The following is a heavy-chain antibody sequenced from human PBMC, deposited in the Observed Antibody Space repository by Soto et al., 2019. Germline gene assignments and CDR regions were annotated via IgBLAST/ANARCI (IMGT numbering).Heavy chain of an antibody. CDR3: ARGGPSLLRYYYYYYMDV. CDR1: GFTFSRYD. Sequence: GGSLRLSCAASGFTFSRYDIHWVRPATGKGLEWVSAIGTAGDTYYPGSVKGRFTISRENAKNSLYLQMNSLRAGDTAVYYCARGGPSLLRYYYYYYMDVWGKGTTVTVSS. CDR2: IGTAGDT. D-gene: IGHD2-15*01. J-gene: IGHJ6*03. V-gene: IGHV3-13*01.